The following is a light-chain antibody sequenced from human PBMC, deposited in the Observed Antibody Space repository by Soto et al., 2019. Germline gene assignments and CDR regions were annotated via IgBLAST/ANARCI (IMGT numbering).Light chain of an antibody. J-gene: IGKJ5*01. V-gene: IGKV3-11*01. Sequence: EIVLTQSPATLSLSPGERATLSCRASQSVSRLLAWYQQKPGQAPRLLIYDAFNRAAGIPTRFSGSGSGTDFTLTISSLEPEYFAVYYCQQRSNWLITFGQGTRLDIK. CDR1: QSVSRL. CDR3: QQRSNWLIT. CDR2: DAF.